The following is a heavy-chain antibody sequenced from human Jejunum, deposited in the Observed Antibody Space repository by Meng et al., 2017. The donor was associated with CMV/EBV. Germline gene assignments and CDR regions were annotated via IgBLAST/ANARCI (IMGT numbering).Heavy chain of an antibody. D-gene: IGHD3-3*01. Sequence: VTLQECGPVSCAPSETLSLPRTGSVGSIHTFFWSWMRPPAGKGLGWIGRVSPSGSTDYTPSLESRVTLSVDTSENQLSLKVNSVTAADTAVYFCAREWIWSGPMEDWGQGTLVTVSS. J-gene: IGHJ1*01. CDR2: VSPSGST. CDR1: VGSIHTFF. V-gene: IGHV4-4*07. CDR3: AREWIWSGPMED.